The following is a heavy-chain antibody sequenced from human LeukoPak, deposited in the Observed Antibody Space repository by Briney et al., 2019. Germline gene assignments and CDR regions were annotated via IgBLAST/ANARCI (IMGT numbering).Heavy chain of an antibody. Sequence: SGGSLRLSCAASGFTFDDYATHWVRQAPGKGLEWVSGISWNSGSIGYADSVKGRFTISRDNAKNSLYLQMNSLRAEDTALYYCAKDRDRPRLGGVFVATFDYWGQGTLVTVSS. J-gene: IGHJ4*02. CDR1: GFTFDDYA. D-gene: IGHD3-16*01. V-gene: IGHV3-9*01. CDR2: ISWNSGSI. CDR3: AKDRDRPRLGGVFVATFDY.